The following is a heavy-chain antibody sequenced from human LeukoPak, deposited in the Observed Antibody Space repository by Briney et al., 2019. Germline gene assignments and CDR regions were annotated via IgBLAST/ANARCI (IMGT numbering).Heavy chain of an antibody. CDR2: IYYSGST. V-gene: IGHV4-39*01. CDR3: ASHYYDFRSGYYRHFDY. Sequence: SETLSLTCTVSGGSIISSDYHWGWVRQPPGKGLEWIGSIYYSGSTYYNPSLKSRVTISVDTSKSQFSLKLNSVTAADTAVYYCASHYYDFRSGYYRHFDYWGQGTLVTVSS. CDR1: GGSIISSDYH. J-gene: IGHJ4*02. D-gene: IGHD3-3*01.